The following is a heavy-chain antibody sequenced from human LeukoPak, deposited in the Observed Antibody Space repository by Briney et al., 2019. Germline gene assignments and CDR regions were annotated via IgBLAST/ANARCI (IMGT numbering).Heavy chain of an antibody. CDR3: ARGSLLSSSSWTPPTPD. CDR2: IYSGGST. CDR1: GFTVSSNY. D-gene: IGHD6-13*01. J-gene: IGHJ4*02. Sequence: PGGSLRLSCAASGFTVSSNYMSWVRQAPGKGLEWVSVIYSGGSTYYADSVKGRFTISRDNSKNTLYLQMNSLRADDTAVYYCARGSLLSSSSWTPPTPDWGQGTLVTVSS. V-gene: IGHV3-66*01.